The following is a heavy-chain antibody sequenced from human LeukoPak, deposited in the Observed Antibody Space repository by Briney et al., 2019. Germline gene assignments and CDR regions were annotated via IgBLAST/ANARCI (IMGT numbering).Heavy chain of an antibody. CDR2: INPSGGST. CDR3: ARKSTVTTGVDY. V-gene: IGHV1-46*01. J-gene: IGHJ4*02. CDR1: GYTXTSYY. Sequence: ASVKVSCKASGYTXTSYYMHWVRQAPGQGLEWMGIINPSGGSTSYAQKFQGRVTMTRDTSTSTVYMELSSLRSEDTAVYYCARKSTVTTGVDYWGQGTLVTVSS. D-gene: IGHD4-17*01.